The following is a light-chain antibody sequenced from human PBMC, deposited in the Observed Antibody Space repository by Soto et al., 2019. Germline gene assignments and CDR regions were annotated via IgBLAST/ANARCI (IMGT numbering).Light chain of an antibody. J-gene: IGLJ1*01. CDR2: EVS. CDR3: SSYTSSITYV. Sequence: QSVLTQPPSVSGSPGQSVTISCTGTSSDVGSYNRVSWYQQPPGTSPKLMIYEVSNRPSGVPDRFSGSRSSNTASLTISGLQAEDEADYYCSSYTSSITYVFGTGTKLTVL. CDR1: SSDVGSYNR. V-gene: IGLV2-18*02.